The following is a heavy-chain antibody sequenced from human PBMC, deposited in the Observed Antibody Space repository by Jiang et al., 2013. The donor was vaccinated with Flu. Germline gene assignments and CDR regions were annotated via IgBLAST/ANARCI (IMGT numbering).Heavy chain of an antibody. V-gene: IGHV5-10-1*01. D-gene: IGHD6-19*01. Sequence: FTSFWISWVRQMPGKGLEWMGRIDPSDSYTNYSPSFKGHVTISADNSITTAYLQWSSLKASDTAMYYCARQYSSGWYGYNWFDPWGQGTLVTVSS. J-gene: IGHJ5*02. CDR2: IDPSDSYT. CDR1: FTSFW. CDR3: ARQYSSGWYGYNWFDP.